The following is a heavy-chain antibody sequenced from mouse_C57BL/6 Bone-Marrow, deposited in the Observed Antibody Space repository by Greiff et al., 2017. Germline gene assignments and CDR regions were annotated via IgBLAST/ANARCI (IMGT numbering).Heavy chain of an antibody. CDR1: GYTFTSSW. CDR3: ARWYAMDY. Sequence: VKLMESGAELVKPGASVKLSCKASGYTFTSSWMHWVKQRPGQGLEWIGMIHPNSGSTNYNEKFKSKATLTVDKSSSTAYMQRSSLTSEDSAVYYCARWYAMDYWGQGTSVTVSS. V-gene: IGHV1-64*01. J-gene: IGHJ4*01. CDR2: IHPNSGST.